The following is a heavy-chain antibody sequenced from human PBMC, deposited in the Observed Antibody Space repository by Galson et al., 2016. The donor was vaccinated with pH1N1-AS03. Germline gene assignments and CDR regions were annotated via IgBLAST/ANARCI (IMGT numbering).Heavy chain of an antibody. CDR1: GFTFNHYS. Sequence: SLRLSCAASGFTFNHYSMNWVRQAPGQGLEWVSYISRDSTTIYYADSVKGRFTISSDNATNSLYLQMNSLTAEDTAIYYCAGTSGAYFGTAFDIWGQGTMITVSS. CDR2: ISRDSTTI. CDR3: AGTSGAYFGTAFDI. V-gene: IGHV3-48*04. J-gene: IGHJ3*02. D-gene: IGHD1-26*01.